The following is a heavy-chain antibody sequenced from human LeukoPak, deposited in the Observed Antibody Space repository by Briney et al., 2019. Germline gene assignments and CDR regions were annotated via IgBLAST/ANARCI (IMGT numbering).Heavy chain of an antibody. CDR3: ATDKVGPDAFDI. CDR2: FDPEDGET. CDR1: GYTLTELS. Sequence: ASVKVSCKVSGYTLTELSMHWVRQAPGKGFEWRGGFDPEDGETIYAQKFQGRVTMTEDTSTDTAYMELSSLRSEDTAVYYCATDKVGPDAFDIWGQGTMVTVSS. D-gene: IGHD1-26*01. J-gene: IGHJ3*02. V-gene: IGHV1-24*01.